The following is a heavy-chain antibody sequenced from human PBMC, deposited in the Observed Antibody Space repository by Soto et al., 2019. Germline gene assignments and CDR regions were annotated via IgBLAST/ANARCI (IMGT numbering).Heavy chain of an antibody. CDR2: INPNSGGT. V-gene: IGHV1-2*02. CDR3: AGDLMTTVPYYYYGMNV. J-gene: IGHJ6*02. Sequence: ASVKVSCKASGYTFNIYYVHWVRQAPGQGLEWMGWINPNSGGTNYAQKFQGRVTMTSDTSINTAYMEVSRLGSDDTAVYYCAGDLMTTVPYYYYGMNVWGQGTTVTVSS. D-gene: IGHD4-4*01. CDR1: GYTFNIYY.